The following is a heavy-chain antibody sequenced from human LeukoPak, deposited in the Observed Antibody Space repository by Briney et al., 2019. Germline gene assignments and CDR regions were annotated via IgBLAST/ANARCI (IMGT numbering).Heavy chain of an antibody. CDR3: ARGGPEYGYYFDS. Sequence: SETLSLTCTVSGGSIGSHYWSWIRQPPGKGLEWIGYIYYSGSTNYNPSLKSRVTISVDTSKNQFSLKLSSVTAAETAVYYCARGGPEYGYYFDSWGQGTLVTVSS. CDR1: GGSIGSHY. V-gene: IGHV4-59*11. CDR2: IYYSGST. D-gene: IGHD3-10*01. J-gene: IGHJ4*02.